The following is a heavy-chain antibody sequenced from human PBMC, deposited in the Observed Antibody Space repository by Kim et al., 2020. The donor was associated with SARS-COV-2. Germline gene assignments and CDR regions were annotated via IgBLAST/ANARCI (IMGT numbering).Heavy chain of an antibody. CDR3: AKSVTGSGALGALGY. Sequence: GGSLRLSCAASGFTFDDYAMHWVRQAPGKGLEWVSLISGDGGSTYYADSVKGRFTISRDNSKNSLYLQMNSLRTEDTALYYCAKSVTGSGALGALGYWGQGTLVTVSS. CDR1: GFTFDDYA. CDR2: ISGDGGST. D-gene: IGHD2-15*01. V-gene: IGHV3-43*02. J-gene: IGHJ4*02.